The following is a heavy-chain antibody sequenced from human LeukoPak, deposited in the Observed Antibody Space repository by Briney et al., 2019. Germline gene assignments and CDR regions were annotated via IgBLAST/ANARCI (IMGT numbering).Heavy chain of an antibody. D-gene: IGHD1-26*01. CDR3: ARNLGATVFDY. J-gene: IGHJ4*02. CDR2: IKQDGSEK. Sequence: GGSLRLSCAASGLTFSSYWMSWVRQAPGKGLEWVANIKQDGSEKYYVDSVKGRFTISRDNAKNSLYLQMNSLRAEDTAVYYCARNLGATVFDYWGQGTLVTVSS. V-gene: IGHV3-7*01. CDR1: GLTFSSYW.